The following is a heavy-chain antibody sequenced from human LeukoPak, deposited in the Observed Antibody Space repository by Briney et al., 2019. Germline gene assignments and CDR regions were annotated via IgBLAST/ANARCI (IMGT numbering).Heavy chain of an antibody. CDR1: GGSISSYY. CDR2: TYTSGST. CDR3: ASDHSSGSYLGVFDY. Sequence: SETLSLTCTVSGGSISSYYWSWIRQPAGKGLEWIGRTYTSGSTNYNPSLKSRVTMSVDTSKNQFSLKLSSVTSADTAVYYCASDHSSGSYLGVFDYWGQGTLVTVSS. J-gene: IGHJ4*02. D-gene: IGHD1-26*01. V-gene: IGHV4-4*07.